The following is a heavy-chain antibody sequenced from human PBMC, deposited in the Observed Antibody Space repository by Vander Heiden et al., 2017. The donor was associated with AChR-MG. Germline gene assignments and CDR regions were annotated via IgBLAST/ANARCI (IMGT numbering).Heavy chain of an antibody. V-gene: IGHV4-34*01. D-gene: IGHD3-9*01. CDR2: INHSGST. J-gene: IGHJ6*02. CDR3: ASGRSYDILTGSIYYGMDV. CDR1: GGSFSGYY. Sequence: QVQLQQWGAGLLKPSETLSLTCAVYGGSFSGYYWRWIRQPPGKGLEWIGEINHSGSTNYNPSLKRRVTISVDTSKNQFSLKLSSVTAADTAVYYCASGRSYDILTGSIYYGMDVWGQGTTVTVSS.